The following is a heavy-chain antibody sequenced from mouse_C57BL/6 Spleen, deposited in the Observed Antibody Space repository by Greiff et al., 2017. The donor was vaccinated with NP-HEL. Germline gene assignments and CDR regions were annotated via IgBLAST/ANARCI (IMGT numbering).Heavy chain of an antibody. V-gene: IGHV1-69*01. CDR2: IDPSDSYT. Sequence: VQLQQPGAELVMPGASVKLSCKASGYTFTSYWMHWVKQRPGQGPEWIGEIDPSDSYTNYNQKFKGKSTLTVDKSSSTAYMQLSSLTSEDSAVYYCASRYDAWFAYWGQGTLVTVSA. D-gene: IGHD2-14*01. CDR3: ASRYDAWFAY. CDR1: GYTFTSYW. J-gene: IGHJ3*01.